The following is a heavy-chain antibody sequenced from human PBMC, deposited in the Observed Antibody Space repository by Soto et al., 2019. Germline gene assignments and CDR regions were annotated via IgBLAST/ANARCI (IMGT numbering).Heavy chain of an antibody. CDR1: GYDFNIYD. V-gene: IGHV1-8*01. J-gene: IGHJ6*02. Sequence: QVHLVQSGAEVKKPGASVKVSCTASGYDFNIYDIHCVRQSTGQGLEWMGWMTPKRETPGYAPKCQGRFTMTRDTSRSAVYMELSSLGSEDTAVYFCARGSHGFWSGETYYYAMAVWDQGTTVTVSS. CDR2: MTPKRETP. CDR3: ARGSHGFWSGETYYYAMAV. D-gene: IGHD3-3*01.